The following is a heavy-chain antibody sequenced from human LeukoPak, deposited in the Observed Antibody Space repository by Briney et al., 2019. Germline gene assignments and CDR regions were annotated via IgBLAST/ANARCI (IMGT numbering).Heavy chain of an antibody. CDR2: INHSGST. CDR3: ARLAAAGRTVDY. J-gene: IGHJ4*02. V-gene: IGHV4-34*01. CDR1: GGSFSGYY. D-gene: IGHD6-13*01. Sequence: SETLSLTCAVYGGSFSGYYWSWIRQPPGKGLEWIGEINHSGSTNYNPSLKSRVTISVDTSKNQFSLKLSSVTAADTAVYYCARLAAAGRTVDYWGQGTLVTVSS.